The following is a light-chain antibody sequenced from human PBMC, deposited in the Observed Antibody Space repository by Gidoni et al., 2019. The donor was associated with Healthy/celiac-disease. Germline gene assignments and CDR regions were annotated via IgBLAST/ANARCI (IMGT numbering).Light chain of an antibody. CDR3: QQYNSYSST. J-gene: IGKJ1*01. CDR1: RIISSC. V-gene: IGKV1-5*03. Sequence: DIQMTQSPSTLSASVGDRVTITCRASRIISSCLAWYQHKPGKAPKLLIYKASSLESGVPSRFSGSVSGTEFTLTFSSLQPDDFATYYCQQYNSYSSTFGQGTKVEIK. CDR2: KAS.